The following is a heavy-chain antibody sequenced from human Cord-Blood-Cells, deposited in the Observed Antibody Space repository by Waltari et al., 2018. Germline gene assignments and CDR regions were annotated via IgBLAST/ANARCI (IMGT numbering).Heavy chain of an antibody. Sequence: QVQLVQSGAEVKKPGSSVKVSCKASGGTFGSYAISWVRQAPGQGLEWMGGIIPIFGTANYAQKFQGRVTITADESTSTAYMELSSLRSEDTAVYYCATNYYGSGSYITGDYFDYWGQGTLVTVSS. CDR3: ATNYYGSGSYITGDYFDY. J-gene: IGHJ4*02. CDR2: IIPIFGTA. V-gene: IGHV1-69*01. CDR1: GGTFGSYA. D-gene: IGHD3-10*01.